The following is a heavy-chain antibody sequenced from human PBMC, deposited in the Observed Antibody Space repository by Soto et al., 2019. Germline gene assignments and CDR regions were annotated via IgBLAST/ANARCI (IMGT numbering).Heavy chain of an antibody. CDR2: IVVGSDNT. V-gene: IGHV1-58*02. D-gene: IGHD1-7*01. CDR1: GFTFTSSA. Sequence: SVKVSCKTSGFTFTSSAIQWVRQARGQRLEWIGWIVVGSDNTNYAQKFQERVTITRDLSTNTIYMDLSGLRSEDTAVYYCAASHSLWQNYYCGQ. CDR3: AASHSLWQNYY. J-gene: IGHJ4*01.